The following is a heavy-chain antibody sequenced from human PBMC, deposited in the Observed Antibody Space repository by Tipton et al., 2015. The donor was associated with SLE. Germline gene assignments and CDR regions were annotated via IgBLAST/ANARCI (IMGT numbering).Heavy chain of an antibody. Sequence: LRLSCTVSGGSISSGGYYWSWIRQHPGKGLEWIGYIYYSGSTYYNPSLKSRVTISVDTSKNQFFLRLRSVTAADTAVYYCAPSGYSSGWYRGRFDIWGQGTIVTVSS. CDR3: APSGYSSGWYRGRFDI. D-gene: IGHD6-19*01. CDR2: IYYSGST. J-gene: IGHJ3*02. V-gene: IGHV4-31*02. CDR1: GGSISSGGYY.